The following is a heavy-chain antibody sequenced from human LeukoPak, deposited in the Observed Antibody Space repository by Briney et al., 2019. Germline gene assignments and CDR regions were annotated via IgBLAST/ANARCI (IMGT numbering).Heavy chain of an antibody. V-gene: IGHV4-34*01. CDR3: ARGQLRCSGGSCYSRYYYYGMDV. D-gene: IGHD2-15*01. J-gene: IGHJ6*02. CDR2: INHSGST. CDR1: GGSFSGYY. Sequence: SETLSLTCAVYGGSFSGYYWSWIRQPPGKGLEWIGEINHSGSTNYNPSLKSRVTISVDTSKNQFSLKLSSVTAAETAVYYCARGQLRCSGGSCYSRYYYYGMDVWGQGTTVTVSS.